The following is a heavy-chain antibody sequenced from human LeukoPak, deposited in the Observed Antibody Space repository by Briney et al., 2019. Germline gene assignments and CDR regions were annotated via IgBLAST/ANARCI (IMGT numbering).Heavy chain of an antibody. D-gene: IGHD5-12*01. CDR2: TYCRSKWYN. Sequence: SQTLSLTCDISGDSVSSNSAAWNWIRQSPSGGLEWLGRTYCRSKWYNDYALSVKSRITVTPDTSENQFSLQLNSVILEDTAVYYCAREGSGQEYYGMDVWGQGTTVIVSS. J-gene: IGHJ6*02. CDR1: GDSVSSNSAA. CDR3: AREGSGQEYYGMDV. V-gene: IGHV6-1*01.